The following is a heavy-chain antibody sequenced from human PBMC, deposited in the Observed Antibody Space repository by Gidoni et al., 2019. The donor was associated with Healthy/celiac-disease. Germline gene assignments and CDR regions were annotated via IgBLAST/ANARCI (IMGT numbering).Heavy chain of an antibody. J-gene: IGHJ3*02. CDR1: GFTFSNAW. Sequence: EVQLVESGGGLVKPGGSLRLSCAASGFTFSNAWMSWVRQAPGKGLEWVGRIKSKTDGGTTDYAAPVKGRFTISRDDSKNTLYLRMNSLKTEDTAVYYCTTPPYSNYAFDIWGQGTMVTVSS. CDR2: IKSKTDGGTT. D-gene: IGHD4-4*01. CDR3: TTPPYSNYAFDI. V-gene: IGHV3-15*01.